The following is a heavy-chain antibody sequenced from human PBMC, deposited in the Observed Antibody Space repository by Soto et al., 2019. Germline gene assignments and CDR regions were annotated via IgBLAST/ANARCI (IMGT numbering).Heavy chain of an antibody. CDR2: IYYSGST. CDR3: ASPTLGAFDI. Sequence: PSETLSLTCTVSGGSISSSSDYWGWIRQPPGKGLEWIGSIYYSGSTAYNSSLKSRVTMSVDTSKNQLSLRLSSVTAADTAVYYCASPTLGAFDIWGQGTMVTVSS. V-gene: IGHV4-39*01. J-gene: IGHJ3*02. D-gene: IGHD3-16*01. CDR1: GGSISSSSDY.